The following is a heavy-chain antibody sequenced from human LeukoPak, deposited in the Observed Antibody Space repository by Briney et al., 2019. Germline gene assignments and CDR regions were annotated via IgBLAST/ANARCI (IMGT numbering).Heavy chain of an antibody. CDR3: TRGRYESSGYPYFDY. V-gene: IGHV3-74*01. Sequence: PGGSLRLSCETSGFTFSSYWMHWVRQAPGKGLVWVARINSDGSSTSYADSVKGRFTISRDNAKNTLYLQMNSLRAEDTAVYYCTRGRYESSGYPYFDYWGQRTLVTVSS. CDR1: GFTFSSYW. D-gene: IGHD3-22*01. J-gene: IGHJ4*02. CDR2: INSDGSST.